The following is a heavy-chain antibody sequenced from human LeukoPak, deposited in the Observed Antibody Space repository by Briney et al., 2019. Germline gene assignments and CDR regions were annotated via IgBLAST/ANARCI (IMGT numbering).Heavy chain of an antibody. CDR2: ISWDGGST. J-gene: IGHJ4*02. CDR1: GFTFDDYA. CDR3: AKDSGPGFLEWFPDY. V-gene: IGHV3-43D*03. Sequence: PGGSLRLSCAASGFTFDDYAMHWVRQALGKGLEWVSLISWDGGSTYYADSAKGRFTISRDNSKNSLYLQMNSLRAEDTALYYCAKDSGPGFLEWFPDYWGQGTLVTVSS. D-gene: IGHD3-3*01.